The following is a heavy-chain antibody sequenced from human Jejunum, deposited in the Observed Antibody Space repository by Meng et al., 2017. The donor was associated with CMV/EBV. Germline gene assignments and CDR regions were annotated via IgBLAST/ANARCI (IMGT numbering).Heavy chain of an antibody. CDR3: ARDLTNKWFYY. CDR1: GDPSSSGSHS. D-gene: IGHD1-26*01. Sequence: SPPNLGKPAYTLSLPCTASGDPSSSGSHSCAWFRQPPGKRLEWIGSMYFSGLADYNPSLKSRVTISLHATQKQFSLRLTSVTAADSAVYFCARDLTNKWFYYWGQGTLVTVSS. V-gene: IGHV4-39*07. J-gene: IGHJ4*02. CDR2: MYFSGLA.